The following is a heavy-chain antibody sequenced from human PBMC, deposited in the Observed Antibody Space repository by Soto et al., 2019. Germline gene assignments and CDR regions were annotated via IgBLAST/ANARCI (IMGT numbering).Heavy chain of an antibody. CDR1: GDSISSSVW. J-gene: IGHJ4*02. Sequence: SETLSLTCAVSGDSISSSVWWTWVRQPPGKGLEWIGEVFHTGNTNYNPSLKSRVTMSVDKSTNEFSLKVTSVTAADTAIYYCARKAWVRFDYWGQGALVTV. V-gene: IGHV4-4*02. CDR2: VFHTGNT. CDR3: ARKAWVRFDY. D-gene: IGHD7-27*01.